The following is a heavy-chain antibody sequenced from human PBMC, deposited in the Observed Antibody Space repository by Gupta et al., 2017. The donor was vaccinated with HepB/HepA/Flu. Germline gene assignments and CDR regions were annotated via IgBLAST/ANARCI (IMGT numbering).Heavy chain of an antibody. Sequence: QEQLLQSGAEVKKPGASVTVSCRASGYIFTNHYLHWVRQAPEQGLEWMGIITPRDGATNYAQKFQDRVTMTTDTSTNTAYMELRSLRSDDTAVFYCAREVVGLWACDIWGLGTLVTVSS. D-gene: IGHD1-26*01. CDR2: ITPRDGAT. V-gene: IGHV1-46*01. J-gene: IGHJ3*02. CDR1: GYIFTNHY. CDR3: AREVVGLWACDI.